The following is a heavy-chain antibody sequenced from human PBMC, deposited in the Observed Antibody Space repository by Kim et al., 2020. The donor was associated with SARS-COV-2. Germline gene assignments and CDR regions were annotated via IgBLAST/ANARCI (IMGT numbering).Heavy chain of an antibody. CDR1: GFTFSSYA. J-gene: IGHJ6*02. CDR3: AKWQYQLLESHYYGMDV. D-gene: IGHD2-2*01. CDR2: ISGSGGST. Sequence: GGSLRLSCAASGFTFSSYAMSWVRQAPGKGLEWVSAISGSGGSTYYADSVKGRFTISRDNSKNTLYLQMNSLRAEDTAVYYCAKWQYQLLESHYYGMDVWGQGTTVTVSS. V-gene: IGHV3-23*01.